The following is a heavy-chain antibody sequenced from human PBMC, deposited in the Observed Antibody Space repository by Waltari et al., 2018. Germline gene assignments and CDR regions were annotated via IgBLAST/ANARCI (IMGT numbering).Heavy chain of an antibody. CDR2: INHSGST. CDR3: ARGPDRITIFGVVITRRDWYFDY. Sequence: QVQLQQWGAGLLKPSETLSLTCAVYGGSFSGYYWSWIRQPPGKGLEWIGEINHSGSTNYNPSLKSRVTISVVTSKNQFSLKLSSVTAADTAVYYCARGPDRITIFGVVITRRDWYFDYWGQGTLVTVSS. CDR1: GGSFSGYY. D-gene: IGHD3-3*01. V-gene: IGHV4-34*01. J-gene: IGHJ4*02.